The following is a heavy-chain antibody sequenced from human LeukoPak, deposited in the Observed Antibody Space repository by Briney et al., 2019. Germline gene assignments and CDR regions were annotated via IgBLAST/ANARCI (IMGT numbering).Heavy chain of an antibody. CDR2: ISSSSSYI. CDR1: GFAFSSYS. D-gene: IGHD3-22*01. Sequence: GGSLRLSCAASGFAFSSYSMNWVRQAPGKGLEWVSSISSSSSYIYYADSVKGRFTISRDNAKNSLYLQMNSLRAEDTAVYYCAKDYYDSSGYSTFDYWGQGTLVTVSS. J-gene: IGHJ4*02. V-gene: IGHV3-21*01. CDR3: AKDYYDSSGYSTFDY.